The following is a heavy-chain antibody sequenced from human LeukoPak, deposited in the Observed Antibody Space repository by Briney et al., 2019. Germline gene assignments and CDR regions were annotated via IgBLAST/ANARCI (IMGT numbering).Heavy chain of an antibody. D-gene: IGHD1-20*01. J-gene: IGHJ4*02. CDR1: GFTFSSYA. V-gene: IGHV3-23*01. CDR3: AKDLGYNWNYFDY. Sequence: PGGSLRLSCAASGFTFSSYAMSWVRQAPGTGLEWVSGINNGGGSTYYADSVKGRFTISRDNSKDTLYLQMNSLRAEDTAVYYCAKDLGYNWNYFDYWGQGTLVTVSS. CDR2: INNGGGST.